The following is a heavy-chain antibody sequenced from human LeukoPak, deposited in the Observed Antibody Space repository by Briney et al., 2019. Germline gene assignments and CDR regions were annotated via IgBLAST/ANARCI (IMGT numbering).Heavy chain of an antibody. Sequence: PGRSLRLSCAPSGFTLSSYAMHWVRQDPGKGLEWVAVISYDGSNKYYADSVKGRFTISRDNSKNTLYLQMNSLIAEDTAVYYCAREGPNYYYYYMEVWGKGTTVTVSS. CDR2: ISYDGSNK. J-gene: IGHJ6*03. V-gene: IGHV3-30*01. CDR3: AREGPNYYYYYMEV. CDR1: GFTLSSYA.